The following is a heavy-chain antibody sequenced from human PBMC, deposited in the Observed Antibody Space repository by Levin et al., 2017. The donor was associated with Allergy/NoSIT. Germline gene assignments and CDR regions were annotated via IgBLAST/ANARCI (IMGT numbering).Heavy chain of an antibody. CDR1: GFTFNNYY. CDR2: ITPSGSAL. V-gene: IGHV3-11*01. CDR3: VKDKAWGGMDV. Sequence: GGSLRLSCAASGFTFNNYYMSWIRQSPEKGLEWVSHITPSGSALYYADSVRDRFTVSRDNAKNSLYLQMNSLRAEDTGVYYCVKDKAWGGMDVWGQGTTVTVSS. J-gene: IGHJ6*02. D-gene: IGHD5-18*01.